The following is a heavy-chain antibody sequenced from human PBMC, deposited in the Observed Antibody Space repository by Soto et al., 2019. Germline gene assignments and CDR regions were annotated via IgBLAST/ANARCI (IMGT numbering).Heavy chain of an antibody. J-gene: IGHJ6*02. Sequence: QVQLLESGGGVVQPERSLRLSCAASECTFSTYVMHWVRQAPGKGLESVALISFDGSDKYYADSVKGRFTISRDNSKKTLFLQMNSLRPEDTAVYYCAREMIPLIMGGMSAMDVWGRGTTVTVSS. D-gene: IGHD3-22*01. CDR1: ECTFSTYV. V-gene: IGHV3-30-3*01. CDR2: ISFDGSDK. CDR3: AREMIPLIMGGMSAMDV.